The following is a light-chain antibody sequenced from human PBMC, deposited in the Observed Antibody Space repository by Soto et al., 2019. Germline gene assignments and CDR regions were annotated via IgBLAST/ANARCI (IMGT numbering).Light chain of an antibody. V-gene: IGLV1-40*01. CDR3: QSYDSTLSDSV. J-gene: IGLJ2*01. Sequence: QSVLTQPPSVSGAPGQRVTISCTGSSSNIGAGYDVHWYQQLPGTAPKLLIYGNSNRPSEVPDRFSGSKSGTSASLAITGLQADDEADYYCQSYDSTLSDSVFGGGTKLTVL. CDR2: GNS. CDR1: SSNIGAGYD.